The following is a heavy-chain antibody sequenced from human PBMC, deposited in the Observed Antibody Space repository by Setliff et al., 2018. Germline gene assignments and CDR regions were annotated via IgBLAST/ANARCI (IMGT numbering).Heavy chain of an antibody. D-gene: IGHD3-3*01. CDR3: ARGPFLEWLLYYDY. CDR1: GYTFTGYY. J-gene: IGHJ4*02. Sequence: ASVKVSCKASGYTFTGYYMHWVPQAPGQGLEWMGWINPNSGGTNYAQKFQGRVTMTRDTSISTAYMELSRLRSDDTAVYYCARGPFLEWLLYYDYWGQGTLVTVLL. V-gene: IGHV1-2*02. CDR2: INPNSGGT.